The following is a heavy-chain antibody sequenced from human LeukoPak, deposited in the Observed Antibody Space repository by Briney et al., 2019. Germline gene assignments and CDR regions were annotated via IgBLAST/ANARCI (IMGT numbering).Heavy chain of an antibody. V-gene: IGHV3-7*01. CDR3: ARSGAYLGYGMDV. Sequence: PGGSLRLSCAASGFTFSSYWMGWVRQAPGKGLEWVANIKQDGSEKYYVDSVKGRFTISRDNAKNSLYLQMNSLRAEDTAVYYCARSGAYLGYGMDVWGQGTTVTVSS. J-gene: IGHJ6*02. CDR2: IKQDGSEK. D-gene: IGHD1-26*01. CDR1: GFTFSSYW.